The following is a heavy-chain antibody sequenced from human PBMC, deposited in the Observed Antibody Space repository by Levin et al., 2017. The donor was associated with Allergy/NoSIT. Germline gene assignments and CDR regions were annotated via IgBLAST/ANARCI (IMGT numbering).Heavy chain of an antibody. CDR2: IKNDGSFI. CDR3: ARDLCSGDCDSGGNGLDV. Sequence: GGSLRLSCAASGFTFGTYWMHWVRQAPGRGLVWLSRIKNDGSFINYADSVKGRFTISRDNAKNTLYLQMNSLRAEDTAVYYCARDLCSGDCDSGGNGLDVWGQGTTVTVSS. CDR1: GFTFGTYW. V-gene: IGHV3-74*01. J-gene: IGHJ6*02. D-gene: IGHD2-21*02.